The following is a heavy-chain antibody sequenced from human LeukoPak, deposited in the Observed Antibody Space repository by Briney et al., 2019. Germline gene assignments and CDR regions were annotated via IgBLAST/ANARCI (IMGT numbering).Heavy chain of an antibody. Sequence: GGSLRLFCSASGFTFNNYRMSWVRQAPGKGLEWVAGIKQDGSENYYVDSVTGRFTISRDNAESSLYLQMSSPRAEDTAVYYCARSSGWGFDYWGQGTLVTVSS. CDR3: ARSSGWGFDY. V-gene: IGHV3-7*04. D-gene: IGHD6-19*01. J-gene: IGHJ4*02. CDR1: GFTFNNYR. CDR2: IKQDGSEN.